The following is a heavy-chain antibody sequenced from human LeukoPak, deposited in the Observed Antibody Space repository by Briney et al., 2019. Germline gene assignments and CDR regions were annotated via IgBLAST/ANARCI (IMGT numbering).Heavy chain of an antibody. CDR2: ISGDGGST. Sequence: GGSLRLSCAASGFTFDDYAMHWVRQAPGKGLEWVSLISGDGGSTYYADSVKGRFTISRDNAKKSLYLQMNSLRAEDTAVYYCVRTAGRDGGIWGQGTLVTVSS. CDR3: VRTAGRDGGI. CDR1: GFTFDDYA. D-gene: IGHD1-1*01. V-gene: IGHV3-43*02. J-gene: IGHJ4*02.